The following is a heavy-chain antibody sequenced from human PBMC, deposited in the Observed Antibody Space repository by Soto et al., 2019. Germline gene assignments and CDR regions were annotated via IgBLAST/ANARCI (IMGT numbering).Heavy chain of an antibody. Sequence: QVQLQESGPGLVKPSETLSLTCTVSGGSMSSYYWSWIRQPPGKGLEWIGYISYSGRTKYNSSLKRRVTIAVDTSKNQFSLKLTSVTAADTAVYYCGRSYCRDGVSCKWFDPWGQGTLVTVPS. D-gene: IGHD2-15*01. J-gene: IGHJ5*02. V-gene: IGHV4-59*01. CDR1: GGSMSSYY. CDR2: ISYSGRT. CDR3: GRSYCRDGVSCKWFDP.